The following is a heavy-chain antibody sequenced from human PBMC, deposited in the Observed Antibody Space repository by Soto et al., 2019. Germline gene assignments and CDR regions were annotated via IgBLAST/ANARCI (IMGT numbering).Heavy chain of an antibody. D-gene: IGHD6-6*01. CDR3: ALFVEYSSSINPFDY. Sequence: QVQLQQWGAGLLKPSETLSLTCAVYGGSFSGYYWSWIRQPPGKGLEWIGEINHSGSTNYNPSLKSRVTISVDTSKNQFSLKLSSVTAADTAVYYCALFVEYSSSINPFDYWGQGTLVTVSS. J-gene: IGHJ4*02. CDR1: GGSFSGYY. V-gene: IGHV4-34*01. CDR2: INHSGST.